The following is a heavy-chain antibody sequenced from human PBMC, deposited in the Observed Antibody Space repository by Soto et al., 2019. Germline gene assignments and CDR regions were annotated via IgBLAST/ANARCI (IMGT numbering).Heavy chain of an antibody. J-gene: IGHJ4*02. D-gene: IGHD3-16*02. V-gene: IGHV3-23*01. CDR2: LSVSGGDT. CDR3: AKRGGYDYVWKSYRPDS. Sequence: LRLSCLASGFTFSSYAMSLVRQAPGKGLEWVSTLSVSGGDTYYADSVNGRFTISRDKSKNTLYLQMDRLRVEDTAVYYCAKRGGYDYVWKSYRPDSWGQGTLVTVSA. CDR1: GFTFSSYA.